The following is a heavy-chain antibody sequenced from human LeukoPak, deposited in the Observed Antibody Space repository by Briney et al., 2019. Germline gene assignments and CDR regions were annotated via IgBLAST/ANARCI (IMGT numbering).Heavy chain of an antibody. J-gene: IGHJ4*02. D-gene: IGHD3-22*01. CDR3: AILVFDSSGYSYFDY. CDR2: ISESGDNI. Sequence: PGGSLRLSCAASGFTFSSYAISWVRQAPGKGREWVSGISESGDNIYYTVYVKGRFSLSRDISKNTLHLQMSSLRAEDTAVYFCAILVFDSSGYSYFDYWGQGTRVTVSS. CDR1: GFTFSSYA. V-gene: IGHV3-23*01.